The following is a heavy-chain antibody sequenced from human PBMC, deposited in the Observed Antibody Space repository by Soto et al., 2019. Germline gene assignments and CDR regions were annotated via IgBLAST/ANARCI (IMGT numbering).Heavy chain of an antibody. Sequence: ASVKVSCKASGYTFTSYAMHWVRQAPRQRLEWMGWINAGNGNTKYSQKFQGRVTITRDTSASTAYMELSSLRSEDTAVYYCARDLVYSSGSLDYSGQATLVSVSS. D-gene: IGHD6-19*01. V-gene: IGHV1-3*01. CDR1: GYTFTSYA. CDR3: ARDLVYSSGSLDY. J-gene: IGHJ4*02. CDR2: INAGNGNT.